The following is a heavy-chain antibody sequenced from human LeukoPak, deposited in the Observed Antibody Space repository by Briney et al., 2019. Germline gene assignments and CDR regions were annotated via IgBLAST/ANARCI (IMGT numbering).Heavy chain of an antibody. D-gene: IGHD4-17*01. CDR2: IASDGSST. CDR3: AKDARMSTMTPYLDY. V-gene: IGHV3-74*01. CDR1: GFTFSSYW. Sequence: GGSLRLSCAASGFTFSSYWMNWVRQAPGKGLVWVSRIASDGSSTTYADSVKGRFSISRDNAKNSLYLQMNSLRAEDTAFYYCAKDARMSTMTPYLDYWGQGTLVTVSS. J-gene: IGHJ4*02.